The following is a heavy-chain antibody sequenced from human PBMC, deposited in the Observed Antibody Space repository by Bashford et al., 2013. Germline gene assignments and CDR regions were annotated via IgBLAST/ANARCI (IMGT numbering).Heavy chain of an antibody. CDR2: ISSSGSTI. J-gene: IGHJ5*02. V-gene: IGHV3-48*03. Sequence: VRQAPGKGLEWVSYISSSGSTIYYADSVKGRFTISRDNAKNSLYLQMNSLRAEDTAVYYCARDFPEFDPWGQGTLVTVSS. CDR3: ARDFPEFDP.